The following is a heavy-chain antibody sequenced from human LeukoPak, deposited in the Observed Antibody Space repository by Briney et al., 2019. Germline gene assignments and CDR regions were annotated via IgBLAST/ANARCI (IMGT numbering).Heavy chain of an antibody. J-gene: IGHJ6*02. Sequence: GASVKVSCKASGYTFATYGISWVRQAPGQGLEWMGGIIPIFGTANYAQKFQGRVTITADESTSTAYMELSSLRSEDTAVYYCARAPDLYDYVGWGQGTTVTVSS. CDR3: ARAPDLYDYVG. CDR1: GYTFATYG. V-gene: IGHV1-69*13. D-gene: IGHD3-16*01. CDR2: IIPIFGTA.